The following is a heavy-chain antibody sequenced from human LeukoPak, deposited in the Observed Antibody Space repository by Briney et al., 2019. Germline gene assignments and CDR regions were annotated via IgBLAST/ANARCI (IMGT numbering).Heavy chain of an antibody. Sequence: ASVKVSCKASGYTFTSYGISWVRQAPGQGLEWMGWISAYNGNTNYAQKLQGRVTMTTDTSTSTAYMELRSLRSDDTAVYYCARAGYCSGGSCYPGYYYYYYMDVWGKGTTVTVSS. J-gene: IGHJ6*03. CDR3: ARAGYCSGGSCYPGYYYYYYMDV. CDR1: GYTFTSYG. V-gene: IGHV1-18*01. D-gene: IGHD2-15*01. CDR2: ISAYNGNT.